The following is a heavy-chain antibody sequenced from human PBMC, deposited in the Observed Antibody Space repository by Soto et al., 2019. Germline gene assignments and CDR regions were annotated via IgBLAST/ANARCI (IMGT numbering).Heavy chain of an antibody. D-gene: IGHD3-16*01. CDR3: VLTDSFDP. CDR1: GYTFTTRS. J-gene: IGHJ5*02. V-gene: IGHV1-3*04. CDR2: INTANAGT. Sequence: ASVKVSCKASGYTFTTRSLHWVRQTPGQRLEWVGWINTANAGTVYSQKFQDRLTITRDTSANTAYMELSSLRSEDTAVYYCVLTDSFDPWGQGTLVTVSS.